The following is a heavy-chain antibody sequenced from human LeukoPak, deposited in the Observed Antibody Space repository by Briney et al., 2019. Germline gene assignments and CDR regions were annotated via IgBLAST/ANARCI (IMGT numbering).Heavy chain of an antibody. V-gene: IGHV3-21*01. CDR3: ARLPHCSSTSCYRAWYFDL. D-gene: IGHD2-2*01. J-gene: IGHJ2*01. Sequence: GGSLRLSCAASGFTFSSYSMNWVRQAPGKGLEWVSSISSSSSYIYYADSVKGRFTISRDNAKNSLYLQMNSLRAEDTAVYYCARLPHCSSTSCYRAWYFDLWGRGTLSLSPQ. CDR2: ISSSSSYI. CDR1: GFTFSSYS.